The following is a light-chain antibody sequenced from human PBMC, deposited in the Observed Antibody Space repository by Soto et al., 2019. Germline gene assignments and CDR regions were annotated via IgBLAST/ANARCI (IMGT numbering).Light chain of an antibody. CDR3: SSYTSVSTSCV. CDR1: SSDVGRYDF. J-gene: IGLJ1*01. CDR2: EVS. V-gene: IGLV2-14*01. Sequence: QSVLTQPASVSGSPGQSITISCTGTSSDVGRYDFVSWYQQHPGKAPKLIIYEVSHRPSGISDRFSGSKSVNTASLTIFGLQAEDEDDYYCSSYTSVSTSCVFGTGTKVTVL.